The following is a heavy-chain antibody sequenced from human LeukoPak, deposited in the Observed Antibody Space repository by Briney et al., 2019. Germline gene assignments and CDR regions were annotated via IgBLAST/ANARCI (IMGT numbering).Heavy chain of an antibody. V-gene: IGHV1-18*01. J-gene: IGHJ4*02. CDR2: INADNGNK. Sequence: GASVKVSCKFSDYTFISDGFTGVRQAPGKGVEWMEWINADNGNKNYAPKSQGRVTMTTDTSTNTAYMDLRSLRSDDTAIYYCANRGQQLYDYWGQGTLVTVSS. CDR1: DYTFISDG. CDR3: ANRGQQLYDY. D-gene: IGHD6-13*01.